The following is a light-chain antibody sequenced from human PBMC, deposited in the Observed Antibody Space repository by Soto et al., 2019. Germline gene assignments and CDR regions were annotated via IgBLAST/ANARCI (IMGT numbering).Light chain of an antibody. V-gene: IGKV3-11*01. CDR1: QSVGSF. CDR2: DAS. CDR3: QQRSSWPLT. Sequence: EMVLTQSPATLSLSPGERATLSCRASQSVGSFLAWYQQKPGQAPRLLIYDASNRATGIPARFSGSGSGTDFTLSISSLEPEDFAVYYCQQRSSWPLTFGGGTKV. J-gene: IGKJ4*01.